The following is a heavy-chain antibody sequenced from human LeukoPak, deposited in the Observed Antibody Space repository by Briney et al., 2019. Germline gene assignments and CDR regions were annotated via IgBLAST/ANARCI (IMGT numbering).Heavy chain of an antibody. D-gene: IGHD3-22*01. Sequence: SETLSLTCTVSGGSISSYYWSWIRQPPGKGLEWIGYIYYSGSTNYNPSLKSRVTISVDTSKNQFSLKLNSVTAADTAFYYCARETRPEDYYDKSGYFFDFWGQGTLVTVSS. J-gene: IGHJ4*02. CDR1: GGSISSYY. CDR2: IYYSGST. CDR3: ARETRPEDYYDKSGYFFDF. V-gene: IGHV4-59*12.